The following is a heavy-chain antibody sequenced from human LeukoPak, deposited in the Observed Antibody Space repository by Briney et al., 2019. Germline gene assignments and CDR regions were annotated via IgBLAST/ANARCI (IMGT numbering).Heavy chain of an antibody. CDR2: IYYSGST. Sequence: SETLSLTCTVSGGSISSYYWSWIRQPPGKGLEWIGYIYYSGSTNYNPSLKSRVTISVDTSKNQFSLKLSSVTAADTAVYYCAREYSGYDNHFDYWGQGTLVTVSS. D-gene: IGHD5-12*01. V-gene: IGHV4-59*01. CDR3: AREYSGYDNHFDY. CDR1: GGSISSYY. J-gene: IGHJ4*02.